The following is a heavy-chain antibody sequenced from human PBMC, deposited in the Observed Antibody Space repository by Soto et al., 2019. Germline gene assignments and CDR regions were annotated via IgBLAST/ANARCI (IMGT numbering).Heavy chain of an antibody. CDR2: INNDGSST. CDR1: GYSFSSSW. D-gene: IGHD2-2*01. CDR3: ARDTSPSGCNPLLGY. Sequence: CGSMRLSCAACGYSFSSSWMPWVRQAPGKGPVWVSRINNDGSSTTYADSVKGRFTISRDNAKNRVYLQMNSLRAEDTAVYYCARDTSPSGCNPLLGYWGQPTLGTFSS. J-gene: IGHJ4*02. V-gene: IGHV3-74*01.